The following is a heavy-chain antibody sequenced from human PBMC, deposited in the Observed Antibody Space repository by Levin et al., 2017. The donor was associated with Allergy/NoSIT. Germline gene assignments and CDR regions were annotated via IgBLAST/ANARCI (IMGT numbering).Heavy chain of an antibody. J-gene: IGHJ6*02. V-gene: IGHV3-33*01. Sequence: GGSLRLSCAASGFTFSSYGMHWVRQAPGKGLEWVAVIWYDGSNKYYADSVKGRFTISRDNSKNTLYLQMNSLRAEDTAVYYCARSITIFGVVISYYYYGMDVWGQGTTVTVSS. CDR1: GFTFSSYG. CDR3: ARSITIFGVVISYYYYGMDV. D-gene: IGHD3-3*01. CDR2: IWYDGSNK.